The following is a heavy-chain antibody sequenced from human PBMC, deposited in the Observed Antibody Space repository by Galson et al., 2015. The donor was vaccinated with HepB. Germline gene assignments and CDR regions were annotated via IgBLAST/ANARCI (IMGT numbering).Heavy chain of an antibody. Sequence: SLRLSCAASGFTFSSYSMNWVRQAPGKGLEWVSYISSSSSTIYYADSVKGRFTISRDNAKNSLYLQMNSLRDEDTAVYYCASLDILTGYSESLLFDYWGQGTLVTVSS. V-gene: IGHV3-48*02. D-gene: IGHD3-9*01. CDR1: GFTFSSYS. J-gene: IGHJ4*02. CDR3: ASLDILTGYSESLLFDY. CDR2: ISSSSSTI.